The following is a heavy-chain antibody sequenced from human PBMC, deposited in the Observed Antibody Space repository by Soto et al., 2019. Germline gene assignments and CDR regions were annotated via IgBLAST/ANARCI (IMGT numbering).Heavy chain of an antibody. D-gene: IGHD2-15*01. CDR1: GGTFSSYT. V-gene: IGHV1-69*02. Sequence: QVQLVQSGAEVKKPGSSVKVSCKASGGTFSSYTISWVRQAPGQGLEWMGRIIPILGIANYAQKFQGRVTITADKSTSTAYMELSSLRSEDTAVYYCARVDLRYSGGSTTFDYWGQGTLVTVSS. CDR3: ARVDLRYSGGSTTFDY. CDR2: IIPILGIA. J-gene: IGHJ4*02.